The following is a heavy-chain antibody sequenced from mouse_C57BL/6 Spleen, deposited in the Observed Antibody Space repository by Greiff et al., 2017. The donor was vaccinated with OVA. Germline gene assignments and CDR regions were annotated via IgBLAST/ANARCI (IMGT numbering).Heavy chain of an antibody. CDR3: ARELPRPYAMDY. V-gene: IGHV1-59*01. CDR2: IAPSDSYT. CDR1: GYTFTSYW. J-gene: IGHJ4*01. Sequence: QVQLQQPGAELVRPGTSVKLSCKASGYTFTSYWMHWVKQRPGQGLEWIGVIAPSDSYTNYNQKFKGKATLTVDTSSSTAYMQLSSLTSEDSAVYYGARELPRPYAMDYWGQGTSVTVSS. D-gene: IGHD2-1*01.